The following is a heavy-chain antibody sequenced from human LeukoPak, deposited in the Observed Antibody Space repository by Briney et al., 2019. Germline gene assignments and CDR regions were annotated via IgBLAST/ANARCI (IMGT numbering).Heavy chain of an antibody. D-gene: IGHD3-3*01. CDR3: ARGGGFLEWLSDYYYYMDV. CDR2: MNPKSGNT. V-gene: IGHV1-8*03. J-gene: IGHJ6*03. CDR1: GYTFTRYD. Sequence: ASVKVSCKASGYTFTRYDINWVRQATGQGLEWMGWMNPKSGNTGHAQKFQGRVTITRDTSISTVYMELSSLRSEDTAMYYCARGGGFLEWLSDYYYYMDVWGKGTTVTVSS.